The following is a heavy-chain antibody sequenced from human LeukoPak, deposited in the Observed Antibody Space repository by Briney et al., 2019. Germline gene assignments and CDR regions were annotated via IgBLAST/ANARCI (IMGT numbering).Heavy chain of an antibody. CDR2: FDPEDGET. D-gene: IGHD3-3*01. V-gene: IGHV1-24*01. CDR1: GYTLTELS. Sequence: ASVKVSCKVSGYTLTELSMHWVRQAPGKGLEWMGGFDPEDGETIYAQKFQGRVTMTEDTSTDTAYMELSGLRSEDTAVYYCATTTSITIFGGYWGQGTLVTVSS. J-gene: IGHJ4*02. CDR3: ATTTSITIFGGY.